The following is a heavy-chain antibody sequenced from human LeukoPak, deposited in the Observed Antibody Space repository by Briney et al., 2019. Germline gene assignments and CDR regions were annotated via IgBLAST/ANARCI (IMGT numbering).Heavy chain of an antibody. Sequence: PSETLSLTCAVYGGSFSGYYWCWIRQPPGKGLEWIGEINHSGSTNYNPSLKSRVTISVDTSKNQFSLKLSSVTAADTAVYYCARGGAAALGTARNWFDPWGQGTLVTVSS. CDR1: GGSFSGYY. CDR2: INHSGST. J-gene: IGHJ5*02. CDR3: ARGGAAALGTARNWFDP. V-gene: IGHV4-34*01. D-gene: IGHD6-13*01.